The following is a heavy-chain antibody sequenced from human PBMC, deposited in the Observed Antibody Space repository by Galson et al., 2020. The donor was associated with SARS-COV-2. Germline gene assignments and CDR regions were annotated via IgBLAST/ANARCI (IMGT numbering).Heavy chain of an antibody. Sequence: SETLSLTCAVYGESFSGHHWSWIRQPPGEGLEWLGEINQSGNINYNPSLQRRVPISVDTSKNQFSLKLSSVTAADTAVYYCARGRLQITMMVGVFTGGSFYFDYWGQGTLVTVAS. D-gene: IGHD3-22*01. CDR2: INQSGNI. CDR3: ARGRLQITMMVGVFTGGSFYFDY. CDR1: GESFSGHH. J-gene: IGHJ4*02. V-gene: IGHV4-34*01.